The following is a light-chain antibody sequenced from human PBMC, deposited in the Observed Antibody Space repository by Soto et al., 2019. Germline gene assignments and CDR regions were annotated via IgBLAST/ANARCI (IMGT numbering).Light chain of an antibody. V-gene: IGKV1-5*01. CDR2: DAS. CDR3: QQYDSYSRT. J-gene: IGKJ1*01. CDR1: QSINTW. Sequence: DIQMTQSPSTLSASVGDRVTITYRASQSINTWLAWYQQKPGKAPNLLIYDASSLEGGVPSRFSGSGSGTEFTLTISSLQPDDFATYYCQQYDSYSRTFGPGTKVEI.